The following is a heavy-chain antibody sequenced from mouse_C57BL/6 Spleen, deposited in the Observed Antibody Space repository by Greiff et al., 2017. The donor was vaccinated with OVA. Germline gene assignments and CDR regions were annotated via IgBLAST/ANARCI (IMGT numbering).Heavy chain of an antibody. CDR3: ASGLYYGSLDY. D-gene: IGHD1-1*01. J-gene: IGHJ2*01. V-gene: IGHV5-17*01. CDR2: ISSGSSTI. Sequence: DVQLVESGGGLVKPGGSLKLSCAASGFTFSDYGMHWVRQAPEKGLEWVAYISSGSSTIYYADTVKGRFTISRDNAKNTLFLQMTSLRSEDTAMYYCASGLYYGSLDYWGQGTTLTVSS. CDR1: GFTFSDYG.